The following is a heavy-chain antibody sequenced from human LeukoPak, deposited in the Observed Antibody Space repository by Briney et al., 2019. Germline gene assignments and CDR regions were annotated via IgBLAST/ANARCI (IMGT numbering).Heavy chain of an antibody. J-gene: IGHJ4*02. CDR1: GFPFSDYS. D-gene: IGHD3-10*01. Sequence: PGGSLRLSCTASGFPFSDYSMNWVRQAPGKGLEWVSAISGSGGSTYYADSVKGQFTISRDNSKNTLYLQMNSLRAEDTAVYYCAKDDLLDGSGSFYYFDYWGQGTLVTVSS. CDR2: ISGSGGST. CDR3: AKDDLLDGSGSFYYFDY. V-gene: IGHV3-23*01.